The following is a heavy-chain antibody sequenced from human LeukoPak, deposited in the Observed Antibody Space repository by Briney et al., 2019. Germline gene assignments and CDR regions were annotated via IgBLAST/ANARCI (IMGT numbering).Heavy chain of an antibody. V-gene: IGHV4-39*01. J-gene: IGHJ4*02. CDR2: IYYSGST. CDR3: ARGYYDSGTYYSGVDY. Sequence: PSETLSLTCTVSGGSISSSSYYWGWVRQPPGKGLDYVVSIYYSGSTYYNPSLKSRVTISLDTSKNQFSLKLSSVTAADTALYYCARGYYDSGTYYSGVDYWGQGTLVTVSS. CDR1: GGSISSSSYY. D-gene: IGHD3-22*01.